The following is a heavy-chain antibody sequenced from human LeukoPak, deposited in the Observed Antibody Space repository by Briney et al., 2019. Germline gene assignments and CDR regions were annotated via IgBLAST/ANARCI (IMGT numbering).Heavy chain of an antibody. D-gene: IGHD2-2*01. CDR2: ISYDGSNK. CDR1: GFTFSSYA. J-gene: IGHJ4*02. CDR3: ARDASVVPAAAGSLGY. V-gene: IGHV3-30-3*01. Sequence: QPGGSLRLSCAASGFTFSSYAMRWVRQAPSKGLEWVAVISYDGSNKYYADSVKGRFTISRDNSKNTLYLQMNSLRAEDTAVYYCARDASVVPAAAGSLGYWGQGTLVTVSS.